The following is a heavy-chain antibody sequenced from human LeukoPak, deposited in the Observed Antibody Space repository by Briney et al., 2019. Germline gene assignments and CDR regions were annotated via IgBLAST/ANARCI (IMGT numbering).Heavy chain of an antibody. V-gene: IGHV4-38-2*02. CDR2: MYPSGST. CDR1: GYSISSGYY. D-gene: IGHD1-26*01. Sequence: SETLSLTCTVSGYSISSGYYWGWIRQPPGKGLGWIGSMYPSGSTYYNPSLKSRVTISVDTSKNQFSLKLSSVTAADTAVYYCARGRSYLRIKPGPNAFDIWGQGTMVTVSS. CDR3: ARGRSYLRIKPGPNAFDI. J-gene: IGHJ3*02.